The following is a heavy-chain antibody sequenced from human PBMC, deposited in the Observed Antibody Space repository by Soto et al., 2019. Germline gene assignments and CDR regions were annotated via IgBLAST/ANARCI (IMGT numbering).Heavy chain of an antibody. V-gene: IGHV3-21*02. CDR1: FSMYS. Sequence: EVQVVESGGGLVKPGGSLRLSCNFSFSMYSMDWVRQAPGKGLEWVASISSGSDFIKYADSVKGRFTISRDNTKNSVSLQMSRLRVEDTAMYYCTGDQRGSYDSWFDPWGRGTLVTVSS. CDR2: ISSGSDFI. CDR3: TGDQRGSYDSWFDP. D-gene: IGHD1-26*01. J-gene: IGHJ5*02.